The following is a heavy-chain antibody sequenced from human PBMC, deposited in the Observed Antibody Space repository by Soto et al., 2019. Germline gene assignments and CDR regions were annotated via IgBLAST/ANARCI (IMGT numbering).Heavy chain of an antibody. CDR2: TRNKANSYTT. Sequence: GGSLRLSCAASGFTFSDHYMDWVRQAPGKGLEWVGRTRNKANSYTTEYAASVKGRFTISRDDSKNSLYLQMNSLKTEDTAVYYCARGSSSWSGTFDYWGQGTLVTVSS. J-gene: IGHJ4*02. CDR1: GFTFSDHY. D-gene: IGHD6-13*01. CDR3: ARGSSSWSGTFDY. V-gene: IGHV3-72*01.